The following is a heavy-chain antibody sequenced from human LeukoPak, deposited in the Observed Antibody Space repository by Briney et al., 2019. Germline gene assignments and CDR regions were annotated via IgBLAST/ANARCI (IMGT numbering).Heavy chain of an antibody. V-gene: IGHV4-38-2*01. D-gene: IGHD3-16*01. CDR1: GYSLGKNYY. J-gene: IGHJ4*02. CDR3: ARYDSRGSASTRFDY. Sequence: SETLSLTCAVSGYSLGKNYYWGWVRQPPGKGLEWIGRIYGTGSTFYNPSLMNRVTMSVDTSKNHFSLKLTSVTAADTAVYYCARYDSRGSASTRFDYWGQGILVTISS. CDR2: IYGTGST.